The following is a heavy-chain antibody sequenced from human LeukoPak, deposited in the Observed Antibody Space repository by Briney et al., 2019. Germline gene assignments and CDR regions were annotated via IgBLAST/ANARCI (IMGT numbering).Heavy chain of an antibody. CDR3: ARGSYYDMLTGYYWYFDL. D-gene: IGHD3-9*01. Sequence: PSQTLSLTCTVSGGSISSGSYYWSWIRQPAGKGLEWIGRIYTSGSTNYNPSLKSRVTISVDTSKNQFSLKLSSVTAADTAVYYCARGSYYDMLTGYYWYFDLWGRGTLVTVSS. V-gene: IGHV4-61*02. J-gene: IGHJ2*01. CDR1: GGSISSGSYY. CDR2: IYTSGST.